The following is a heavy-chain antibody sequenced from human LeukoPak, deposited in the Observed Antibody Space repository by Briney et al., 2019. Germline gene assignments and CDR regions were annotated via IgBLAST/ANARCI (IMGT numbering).Heavy chain of an antibody. D-gene: IGHD3-9*01. CDR1: GFTFSSYS. CDR2: ISSSSSTI. Sequence: PGGSLRLSCAASGFTFSSYSMNWVGQAPGKGLEWGSYISSSSSTIYYADSVKGRFTISRDNAKNSLYLQMNSLRAEDTAVYYCARMNRPYYDILTGSSYWGQGTLVTVSS. J-gene: IGHJ4*02. CDR3: ARMNRPYYDILTGSSY. V-gene: IGHV3-48*04.